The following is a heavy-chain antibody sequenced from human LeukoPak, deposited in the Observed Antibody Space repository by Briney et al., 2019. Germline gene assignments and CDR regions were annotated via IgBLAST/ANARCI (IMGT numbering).Heavy chain of an antibody. V-gene: IGHV5-51*04. Sequence: GESLEISCKGSGYSFTSYWFGGVPQMPGKGLEWLGIISPLDSDTNNSPSFQGQVTISADKPIRPSYLQRSTLKSADTPVYYFARRLPLPGIAVAVADYWRRGTLDTLSS. CDR2: ISPLDSDT. J-gene: IGHJ4*02. CDR1: GYSFTSYW. D-gene: IGHD6-19*01. CDR3: ARRLPLPGIAVAVADY.